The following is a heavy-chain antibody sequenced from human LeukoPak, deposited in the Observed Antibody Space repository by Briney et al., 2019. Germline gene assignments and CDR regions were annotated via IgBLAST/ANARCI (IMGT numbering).Heavy chain of an antibody. CDR1: GFTLSDHY. Sequence: GGSLRLSCAASGFTLSDHYMDWVRQAPGKGLEWVGRTRNKANSYTTEYAASVKGRFTISRDDSKNALYLQMNSPRAEDTAVYYCARDTHLGVIPAAMRGYNWFDTWGQGTLVTVSS. CDR3: ARDTHLGVIPAAMRGYNWFDT. J-gene: IGHJ5*02. V-gene: IGHV3-72*01. D-gene: IGHD2-2*01. CDR2: TRNKANSYTT.